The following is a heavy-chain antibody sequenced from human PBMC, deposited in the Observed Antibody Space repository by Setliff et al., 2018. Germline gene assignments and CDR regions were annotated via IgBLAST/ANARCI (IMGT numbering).Heavy chain of an antibody. V-gene: IGHV3-23*01. CDR2: LNDVGHNT. CDR3: AKHVLSSGWPNDAFDF. J-gene: IGHJ3*01. Sequence: GGSLRLSCAASGFTFSSYAMSWVRQAPGKGLEWVSGLNDVGHNTYYADSGKGRFTISRDNSKNTLYLQMNSLRAEDAAVYYCAKHVLSSGWPNDAFDFWGQGTMVTVSS. D-gene: IGHD6-25*01. CDR1: GFTFSSYA.